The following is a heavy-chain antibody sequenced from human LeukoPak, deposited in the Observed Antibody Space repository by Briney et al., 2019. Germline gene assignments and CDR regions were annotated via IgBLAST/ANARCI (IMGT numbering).Heavy chain of an antibody. Sequence: GSLRLSCAASGFTFSSYAMSWVRQPPGKGLEWIGEINHSGSTNYNPSLKSRVTISVDTSKNQFSLKLSSVTAADTAVYYCARRGGSGSYYGYYYYYMDVWGKGTTVTVSS. V-gene: IGHV4-34*01. CDR2: INHSGST. D-gene: IGHD1-26*01. J-gene: IGHJ6*03. CDR3: ARRGGSGSYYGYYYYYMDV. CDR1: GFTFSSYA.